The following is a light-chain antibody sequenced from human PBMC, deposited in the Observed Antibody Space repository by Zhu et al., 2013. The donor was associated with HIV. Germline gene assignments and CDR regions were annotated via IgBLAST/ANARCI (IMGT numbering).Light chain of an antibody. CDR2: GAS. CDR3: QQYGRSPLT. Sequence: EIVLTQSPATLSLSPGERATLSCRASESVGNYLAWYQHKPGQAPRLLMYGASSRATGIPDRFSGSGSGTDFSLTISRVEPEDFAVYYCQQYGRSPLTFGGGTTVEIK. CDR1: ESVGNY. V-gene: IGKV3-20*01. J-gene: IGKJ4*01.